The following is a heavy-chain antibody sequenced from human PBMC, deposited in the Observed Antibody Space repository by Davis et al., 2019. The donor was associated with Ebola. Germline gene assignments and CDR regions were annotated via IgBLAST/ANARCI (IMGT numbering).Heavy chain of an antibody. CDR2: ISWNSGSI. CDR3: AKDIVLMVYAISPGAFDI. D-gene: IGHD2-8*01. V-gene: IGHV3-9*01. J-gene: IGHJ3*02. Sequence: PGGSLRLSCAASGFTFDDYAMHWVRQAPGKGLEWVSGISWNSGSIGYADSVKGRFTISRDNGKNSLYLQMNSLRAEDTALYYCAKDIVLMVYAISPGAFDIWGQGTMVIVSS. CDR1: GFTFDDYA.